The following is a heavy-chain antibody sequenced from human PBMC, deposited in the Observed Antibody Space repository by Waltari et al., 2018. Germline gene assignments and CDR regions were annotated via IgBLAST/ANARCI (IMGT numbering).Heavy chain of an antibody. CDR3: ARGLGYYDFWSN. Sequence: EVQLVESGGGLVQPGGYLSLSCAASGFTCSSYEMNWVRQAPGKVLEWVSYISSSGSTIYYADSVKGLFTISRDNAKNSLYRQMNSLRAEDTAVYYCARGLGYYDFWSNWGQGTLVTVSS. CDR2: ISSSGSTI. V-gene: IGHV3-48*03. J-gene: IGHJ4*02. CDR1: GFTCSSYE. D-gene: IGHD3-3*01.